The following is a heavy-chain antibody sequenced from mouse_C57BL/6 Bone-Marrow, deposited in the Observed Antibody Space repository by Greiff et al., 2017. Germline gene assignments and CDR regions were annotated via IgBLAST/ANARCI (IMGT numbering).Heavy chain of an antibody. V-gene: IGHV10-1*01. CDR3: VRPLYYGSSYGGAMDY. Sequence: GGGLVQPKGSLKLSCAASGFSFNTYAMNWVRQAPGKGLEWVARIRSKSNNYATYYADSVKDRFTISRDDSESMLYLQMNNLKTEDTAMYYCVRPLYYGSSYGGAMDYWGQGTSVTVSS. CDR1: GFSFNTYA. D-gene: IGHD1-1*01. J-gene: IGHJ4*01. CDR2: IRSKSNNYAT.